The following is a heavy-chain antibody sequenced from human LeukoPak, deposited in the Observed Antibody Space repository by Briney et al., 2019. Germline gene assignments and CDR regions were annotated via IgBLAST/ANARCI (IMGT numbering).Heavy chain of an antibody. J-gene: IGHJ4*02. CDR1: GFTFNTYA. CDR2: ISGSGGST. V-gene: IGHV3-23*01. D-gene: IGHD6-19*01. Sequence: GGSLRLSCAASGFTFNTYAMSWVRQAPGKGLEWVSAISGSGGSTYYADSVKGRFTISRDNSKNTLYLQMNSLRAEDTAVYYCAKVGRGWFYYFDYWGQGTLVTVSS. CDR3: AKVGRGWFYYFDY.